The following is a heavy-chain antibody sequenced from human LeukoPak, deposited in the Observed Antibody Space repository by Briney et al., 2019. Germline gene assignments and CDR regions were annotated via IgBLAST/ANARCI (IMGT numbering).Heavy chain of an antibody. CDR1: GGSTSSGDYY. Sequence: PSETLSLTCTVSGGSTSSGDYYWSWIRQPPGKGLEWIGYIYYSGITYYNPSLKSRVSISVDTSKNQFSLKLSSVTAADTAVYYCAIDSARIIDYWAERPLVTVSS. J-gene: IGHJ4*02. D-gene: IGHD1-26*01. V-gene: IGHV4-30-4*01. CDR3: AIDSARIIDY. CDR2: IYYSGIT.